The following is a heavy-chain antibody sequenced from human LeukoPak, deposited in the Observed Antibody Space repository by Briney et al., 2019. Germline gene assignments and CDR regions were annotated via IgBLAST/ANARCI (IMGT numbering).Heavy chain of an antibody. CDR1: GGSFSGYY. D-gene: IGHD6-19*01. J-gene: IGHJ6*02. V-gene: IGHV4-34*01. Sequence: SETLSLTCAVYGGSFSGYYWSWIRQPPGKGLEWIGEINHSGSTNYNPSLKSRVTISVDTSKNQFSLKLSSVTAADTAVYYCARDLYSSGRNYYYYGMDVWGQGTTVTVSS. CDR3: ARDLYSSGRNYYYYGMDV. CDR2: INHSGST.